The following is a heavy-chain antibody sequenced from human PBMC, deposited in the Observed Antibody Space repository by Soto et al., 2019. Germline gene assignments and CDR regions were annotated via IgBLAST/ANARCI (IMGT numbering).Heavy chain of an antibody. CDR2: IRGFSGNT. Sequence: SVKVTCKESGGTLSNRAISWVQQAPGQGLEWMGGIRGFSGNTNYAQKFQGRVTLTADTSTSTAYMELRSLRSDDTAVYYCAKDYYYDSSGYWPYWGQGTLVTVSS. J-gene: IGHJ4*02. D-gene: IGHD3-22*01. CDR1: GGTLSNRA. V-gene: IGHV1-18*01. CDR3: AKDYYYDSSGYWPY.